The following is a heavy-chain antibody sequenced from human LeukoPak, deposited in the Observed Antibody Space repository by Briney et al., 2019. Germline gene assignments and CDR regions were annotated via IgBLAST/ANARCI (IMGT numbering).Heavy chain of an antibody. CDR3: ARDLGPLDY. J-gene: IGHJ4*02. CDR1: GFRFSTYA. Sequence: GRSLRLSCAASGFRFSTYAIHWVRQAPGKGLEWVSFIRYDTGDKYYADSVKGRFIISRDNSKNTLYLQMNSLRAEDTAVYYCARDLGPLDYWGQGTLVTVSS. V-gene: IGHV3-30*04. CDR2: IRYDTGDK.